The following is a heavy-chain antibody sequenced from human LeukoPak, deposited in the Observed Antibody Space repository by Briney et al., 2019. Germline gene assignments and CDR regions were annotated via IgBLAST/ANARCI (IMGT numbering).Heavy chain of an antibody. CDR3: ARRAGAYSHPYDY. Sequence: GGSLRLSCAASGFTFSSYEMNWVLQAPGKGLEWVSYISSSGSTIFYADSVKGRFTISRDNAKNSLYLQMSSLRAEDTAVYYCARRAGAYSHPYDYWGQGTLVTVSS. V-gene: IGHV3-48*03. D-gene: IGHD4/OR15-4a*01. J-gene: IGHJ4*02. CDR1: GFTFSSYE. CDR2: ISSSGSTI.